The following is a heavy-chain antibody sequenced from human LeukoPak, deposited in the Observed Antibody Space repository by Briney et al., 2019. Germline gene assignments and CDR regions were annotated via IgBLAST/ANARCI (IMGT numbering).Heavy chain of an antibody. CDR3: APLDPYHDYGDY. CDR2: ISGSGGST. V-gene: IGHV3-23*01. CDR1: GFTFSSYA. Sequence: GGSLRLSCAASGFTFSSYAMSWVRQAPGKGLEWASAISGSGGSTYYADSVKGRFTISRDNSKNTLYLQMNSLRAEDTAVYYCAPLDPYHDYGDYVGQGTLVTVSS. D-gene: IGHD2-2*01. J-gene: IGHJ4*02.